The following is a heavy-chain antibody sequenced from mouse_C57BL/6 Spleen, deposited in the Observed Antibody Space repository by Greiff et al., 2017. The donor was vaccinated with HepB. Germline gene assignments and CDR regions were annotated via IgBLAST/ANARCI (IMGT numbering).Heavy chain of an antibody. V-gene: IGHV1-22*01. CDR2: INPNNGGT. J-gene: IGHJ3*01. CDR1: GYTFTDYN. CDR3: ARYDYDGSSWFAY. Sequence: VQLQQSGPELVKPGASVKMSCKASGYTFTDYNMHWVKQSHGKSLEWIGYINPNNGGTSYNQKFKGKATLTVNKSSSTAYMELRSLTSEDSAVYYCARYDYDGSSWFAYWGQGTLVTVSA. D-gene: IGHD2-4*01.